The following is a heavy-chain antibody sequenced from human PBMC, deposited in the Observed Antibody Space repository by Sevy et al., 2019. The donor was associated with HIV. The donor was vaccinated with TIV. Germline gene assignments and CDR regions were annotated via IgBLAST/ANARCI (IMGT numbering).Heavy chain of an antibody. Sequence: SETLSLTCTVSGGSVSTDSYYWSWIRQPPGKGLEWIGYLFYSGSTNYNPSFKSRVTMSLDTSKNQFSLKLSSVTAADTAVYYCARCGSPYGDYATGSFDYWGQGALVTVSS. J-gene: IGHJ4*02. V-gene: IGHV4-61*01. CDR2: LFYSGST. CDR3: ARCGSPYGDYATGSFDY. CDR1: GGSVSTDSYY. D-gene: IGHD4-17*01.